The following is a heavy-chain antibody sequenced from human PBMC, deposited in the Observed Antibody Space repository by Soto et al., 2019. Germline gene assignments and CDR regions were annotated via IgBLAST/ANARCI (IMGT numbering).Heavy chain of an antibody. V-gene: IGHV3-21*06. Sequence: GGSLRLSCAASGFTFTRYSMNWVRQAPGKGLEWVSSISSTTNYIYYGDSMKGRFTISRDNAKNSPYLEMNSPRAEDTAVYYCARESEDLTSNFDYWGQGTLVTVSS. CDR2: ISSTTNYI. J-gene: IGHJ4*02. CDR3: ARESEDLTSNFDY. CDR1: GFTFTRYS.